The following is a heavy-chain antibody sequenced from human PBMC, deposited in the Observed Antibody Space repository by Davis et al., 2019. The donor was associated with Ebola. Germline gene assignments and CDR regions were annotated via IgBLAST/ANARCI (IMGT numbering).Heavy chain of an antibody. CDR1: GGSINSYY. CDR2: IYYTGST. Sequence: MPSETLSLTCSVSGGSINSYYWTWIRQPPGKGLEWIGSIYYTGSTDYNPSLKSRVTMSVDRSENQFSLKLTSVTAADTAVYYCARDAAGPSVPWGQGTLVTVSS. D-gene: IGHD5/OR15-5a*01. V-gene: IGHV4-59*12. J-gene: IGHJ5*02. CDR3: ARDAAGPSVP.